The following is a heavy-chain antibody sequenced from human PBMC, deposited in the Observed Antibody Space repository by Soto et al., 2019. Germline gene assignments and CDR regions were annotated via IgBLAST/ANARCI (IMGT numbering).Heavy chain of an antibody. Sequence: ASETLSLTCTVSGGSISSYYWSWIRQPPGKGLEWIGYIYYSGSTNYNPSLKSRVTISVDTSKNQFSLNLSSVTAADTAVYYCARFDPRGHLAYWGQGTLVTVSS. CDR3: ARFDPRGHLAY. CDR2: IYYSGST. D-gene: IGHD3-9*01. J-gene: IGHJ4*02. V-gene: IGHV4-59*08. CDR1: GGSISSYY.